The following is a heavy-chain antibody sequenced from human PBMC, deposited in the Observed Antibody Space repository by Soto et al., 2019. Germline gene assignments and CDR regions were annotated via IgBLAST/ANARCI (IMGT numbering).Heavy chain of an antibody. CDR2: IYYSGST. V-gene: IGHV4-59*01. CDR3: AGDYASGSYRFDY. CDR1: GDAFSSYS. J-gene: IGHJ4*02. D-gene: IGHD3-10*01. Sequence: SETLSLTGSVSGDAFSSYSWSWIRQPPGRGLEWIGYIYYSGSTTYNPSLKSRLTMSIDTSKNQFSLRLTSVTAADTAIYYCAGDYASGSYRFDYWGQGTLVTVSS.